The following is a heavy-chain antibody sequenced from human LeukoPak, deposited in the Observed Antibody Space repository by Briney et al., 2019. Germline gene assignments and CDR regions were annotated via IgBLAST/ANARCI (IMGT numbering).Heavy chain of an antibody. CDR3: ASESGIAVAGTPFDY. CDR1: GGTFSSYA. CDR2: IIPIFGTA. V-gene: IGHV1-69*01. D-gene: IGHD6-19*01. J-gene: IGHJ4*02. Sequence: GASVKVSCKASGGTFSSYAISWVRQAPGQGLEWMGGIIPIFGTANYAQKFQGRVTITADESTSTAYMELSSPRSEDTAVYYCASESGIAVAGTPFDYWGQGTLVTVSS.